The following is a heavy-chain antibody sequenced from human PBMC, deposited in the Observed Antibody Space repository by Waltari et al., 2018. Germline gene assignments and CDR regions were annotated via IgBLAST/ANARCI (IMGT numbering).Heavy chain of an antibody. CDR3: ARVSYNGNDEDI. V-gene: IGHV4-59*01. D-gene: IGHD1-20*01. Sequence: QVQLQESGPGLVKPSETLSLTCTVSGGSISSYYWRWIRQPPGKGLEWIGYIYYSGSTNYNPSLKSRVTISVDTSKNQFSLKLSSVTAADTAVYYCARVSYNGNDEDIWGQGTMVTVSS. J-gene: IGHJ3*02. CDR2: IYYSGST. CDR1: GGSISSYY.